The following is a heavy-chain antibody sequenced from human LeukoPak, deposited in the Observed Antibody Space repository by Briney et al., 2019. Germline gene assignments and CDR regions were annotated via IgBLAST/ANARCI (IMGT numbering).Heavy chain of an antibody. V-gene: IGHV4-38-2*01. CDR3: ARLRIDAFDI. CDR2: IYHSGST. CDR1: GYSISSGYY. Sequence: SETLSLTCAVSGYSISSGYYWGWIRQPPGKGLEWIGSIYHSGSTYYSPSLKSRVTISVDTSKNQFSLKLSSVTAADTAVYYCARLRIDAFDIWGQGTMVTFSS. J-gene: IGHJ3*02.